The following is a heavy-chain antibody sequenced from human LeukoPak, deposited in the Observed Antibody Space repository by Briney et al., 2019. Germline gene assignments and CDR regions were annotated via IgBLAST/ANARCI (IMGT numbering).Heavy chain of an antibody. CDR2: IFAGGGAA. Sequence: PGGSLRLSCPVSGFTFSDYAMTWVRQAPGKGLKWVSSIFAGGGAALYADSVRGRFTIFRDDSKSTLFLQMHSLRAEDTAIYYCAKNYYDRRGPYSWVFDYWGQGTLVTVSS. CDR1: GFTFSDYA. CDR3: AKNYYDRRGPYSWVFDY. J-gene: IGHJ4*02. V-gene: IGHV3-23*01. D-gene: IGHD3-22*01.